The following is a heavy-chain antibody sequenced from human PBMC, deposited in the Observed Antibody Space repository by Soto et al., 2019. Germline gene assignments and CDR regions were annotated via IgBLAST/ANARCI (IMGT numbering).Heavy chain of an antibody. CDR2: IKSKTDGGTT. Sequence: EVQLVESGGGLVKPGGSLRLSCAASGFTFSNAWMNWVRQAPGKGLEWVGRIKSKTDGGTTDYAAPEKGRFTTSRDDSTNTLYLQMNSLKTEATAVYYSTTGLITGMTCWYYYYGMDVWGQGTTVPVSS. CDR3: TTGLITGMTCWYYYYGMDV. D-gene: IGHD1-1*01. CDR1: GFTFSNAW. V-gene: IGHV3-15*07. J-gene: IGHJ6*02.